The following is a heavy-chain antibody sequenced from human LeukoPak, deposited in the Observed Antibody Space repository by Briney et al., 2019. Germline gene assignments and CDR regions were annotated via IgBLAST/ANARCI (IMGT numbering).Heavy chain of an antibody. Sequence: ASVKVSCKASGYTFTSYYMHWVRQAPGQGLEWMGIINPSGGSTSYAQRSQGRVTMTRDTSTSTVYMELSSLRSEDTAVYYCARDVIGYNWFDPWGQGTLVTVSS. CDR1: GYTFTSYY. V-gene: IGHV1-46*01. D-gene: IGHD3-10*01. J-gene: IGHJ5*02. CDR3: ARDVIGYNWFDP. CDR2: INPSGGST.